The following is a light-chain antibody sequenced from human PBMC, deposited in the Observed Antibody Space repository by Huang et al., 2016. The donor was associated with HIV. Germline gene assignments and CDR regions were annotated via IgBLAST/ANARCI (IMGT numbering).Light chain of an antibody. J-gene: IGKJ1*01. Sequence: DIQMTQSPSSLSASVGDRVTITCQASQDIGKYLNWYQQKPGQAPKLLIFDASNLETGVASRFSGSGSGTDFTVTISTLQPEDSATYYCQHYDSLPPWTFGQGTRVEI. CDR2: DAS. V-gene: IGKV1-33*01. CDR3: QHYDSLPPWT. CDR1: QDIGKY.